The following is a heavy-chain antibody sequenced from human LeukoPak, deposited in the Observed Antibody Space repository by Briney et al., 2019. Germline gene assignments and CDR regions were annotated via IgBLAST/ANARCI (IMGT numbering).Heavy chain of an antibody. CDR2: INHSGTT. V-gene: IGHV4-34*01. CDR3: ASHYSSGSYRYTGSFDS. Sequence: SETLSLTCTVSGDSVTTYCWNWIRQPPGKGLEWIGEINHSGTTNYSPSLKSRVSISVDTSKNQFSLKLNSVTAADAAMYYCASHYSSGSYRYTGSFDSWGQGMLVNVSS. D-gene: IGHD3-16*02. CDR1: GDSVTTYC. J-gene: IGHJ4*02.